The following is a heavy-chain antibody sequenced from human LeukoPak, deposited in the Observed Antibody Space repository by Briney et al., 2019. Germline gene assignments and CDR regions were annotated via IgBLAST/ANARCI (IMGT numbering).Heavy chain of an antibody. D-gene: IGHD3-10*01. Sequence: GGSLRLSCAASGFTFSSYAMSWVRQAPGKGLEWVSAITGSGGTTFYADSVKGRFTISRDNSKNTLYLQMSNLRAEDTAVYYCAKGRGSGTYTGDFWGQGTLVTVSS. J-gene: IGHJ4*02. CDR3: AKGRGSGTYTGDF. V-gene: IGHV3-23*01. CDR1: GFTFSSYA. CDR2: ITGSGGTT.